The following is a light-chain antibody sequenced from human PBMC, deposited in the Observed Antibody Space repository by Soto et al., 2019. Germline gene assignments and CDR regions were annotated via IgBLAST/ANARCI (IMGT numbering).Light chain of an antibody. Sequence: EIVLTQSPATLSLSPGERATLSCRASQSIGSNLAWYQQKPGQAPRLLIYGASSRATGIPVRFSGSGSGTDFTLTISSLEPEDFAVYYCQQRSNWPPWITFGQGTRLEIK. CDR2: GAS. CDR3: QQRSNWPPWIT. CDR1: QSIGSN. V-gene: IGKV3-11*01. J-gene: IGKJ5*01.